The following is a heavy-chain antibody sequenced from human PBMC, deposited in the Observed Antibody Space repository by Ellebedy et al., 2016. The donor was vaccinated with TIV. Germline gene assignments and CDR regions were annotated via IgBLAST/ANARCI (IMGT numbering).Heavy chain of an antibody. CDR2: ISDSGTYT. Sequence: GESLKISCATSGFTFSDYYLNWIRQAPGKGLGWVSYISDSGTYTNYADSVKGRFSISRDNAKNSLYLQMNSLRAEDTAVYYCAREGYSGGYRYFFDYWGQGTLVTVSS. CDR1: GFTFSDYY. V-gene: IGHV3-11*06. J-gene: IGHJ4*02. CDR3: AREGYSGGYRYFFDY. D-gene: IGHD1-26*01.